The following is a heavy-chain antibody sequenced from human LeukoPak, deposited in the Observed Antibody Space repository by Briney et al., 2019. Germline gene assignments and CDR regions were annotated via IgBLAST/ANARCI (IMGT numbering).Heavy chain of an antibody. J-gene: IGHJ4*02. CDR2: ISGSGGST. Sequence: PGGSLRLSCAASGFTFSSYAMSWVRQAPGKGLEWVSAISGSGGSTYYADSVKGRFTISGDNSKNTLYLQMNSLRAEDTAVYYCARNARITMVQGVPYWGQGTLVTVSS. V-gene: IGHV3-23*01. D-gene: IGHD3-10*01. CDR3: ARNARITMVQGVPY. CDR1: GFTFSSYA.